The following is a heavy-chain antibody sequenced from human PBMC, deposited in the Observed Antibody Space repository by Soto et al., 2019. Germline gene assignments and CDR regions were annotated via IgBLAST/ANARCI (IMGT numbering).Heavy chain of an antibody. CDR2: INHSGST. V-gene: IGHV4-34*01. J-gene: IGHJ4*02. Sequence: SETLSLTCAVYGGSFSGYYWSWIRQPPGKGLEWIGEINHSGSTNYNPSLKSRVTISVDTSKNQFSLKLSSVTAADTAVYYCARITSKVKIFGVVIPFDYWGQGTLVTVS. CDR3: ARITSKVKIFGVVIPFDY. CDR1: GGSFSGYY. D-gene: IGHD3-3*01.